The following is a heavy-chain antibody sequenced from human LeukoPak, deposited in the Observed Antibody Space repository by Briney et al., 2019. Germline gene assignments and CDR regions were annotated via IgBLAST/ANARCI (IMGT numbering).Heavy chain of an antibody. V-gene: IGHV4-59*08. CDR1: GAYVDTFY. CDR3: ARLGFWSVHRVYAMDV. D-gene: IGHD3-3*01. Sequence: SETLSLTCNVSGAYVDTFYWSWTRQSPGKGLEWRGYVYYSGTTSFNPSLESRVTMSVDTSKNQIYLRLRSVTAADTAVYYCARLGFWSVHRVYAMDVWGQGTTVTVSS. CDR2: VYYSGTT. J-gene: IGHJ6*02.